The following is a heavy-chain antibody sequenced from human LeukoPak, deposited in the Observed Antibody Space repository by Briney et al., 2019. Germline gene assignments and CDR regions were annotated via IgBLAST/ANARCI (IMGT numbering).Heavy chain of an antibody. Sequence: ASVKVSCKASGYTFTSYDINWVRQATGQGLEWMGWMNPNSGNTGYAQKFQGRVTMTRNTSKSTAYMELSSLRSEDMAVYYCARGSRLPRRLPLYYYYMDVWGKGTTVTVSS. D-gene: IGHD4-11*01. CDR2: MNPNSGNT. CDR1: GYTFTSYD. J-gene: IGHJ6*03. CDR3: ARGSRLPRRLPLYYYYMDV. V-gene: IGHV1-8*01.